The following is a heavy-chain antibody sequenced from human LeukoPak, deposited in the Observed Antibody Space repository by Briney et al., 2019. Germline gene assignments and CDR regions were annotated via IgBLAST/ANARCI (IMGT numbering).Heavy chain of an antibody. V-gene: IGHV1-2*02. CDR3: ARGVVSGADYYYFYMDV. CDR2: INPKSGGT. CDR1: GYTFIGYY. Sequence: ASVKVSCKASGYTFIGYYIHWVRQAPGQGLEWMGCINPKSGGTGYGQKFQGRVTMTRDTSISTAYMDLSRLRSDDTAVYYCARGVVSGADYYYFYMDVWGKGTTVTVSS. J-gene: IGHJ6*03. D-gene: IGHD4/OR15-4a*01.